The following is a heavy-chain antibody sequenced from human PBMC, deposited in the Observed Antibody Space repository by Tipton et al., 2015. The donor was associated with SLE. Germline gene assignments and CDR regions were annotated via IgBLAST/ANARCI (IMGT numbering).Heavy chain of an antibody. J-gene: IGHJ6*03. CDR1: GSTFSSFP. CDR3: ARVVSTEYYNYYMNV. V-gene: IGHV3-64*01. CDR2: ISDDGSRT. D-gene: IGHD2-8*02. Sequence: GSLRLSCVASGSTFSSFPMHWVRQAPGQGLQFASFISDDGSRTFYASSVRGRFIVSRDNSKNTLDLHMGSLRAEDMGVYYCARVVSTEYYNYYMNVWGKGTTVTVS.